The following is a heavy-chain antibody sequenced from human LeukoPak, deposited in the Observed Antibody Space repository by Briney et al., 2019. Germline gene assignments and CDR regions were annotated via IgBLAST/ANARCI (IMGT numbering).Heavy chain of an antibody. J-gene: IGHJ3*02. CDR3: ARLITGTTTAFDI. CDR2: VYTSGST. D-gene: IGHD1-7*01. Sequence: PSETLSLTCSVSGGSISGYYWTWIRQPAGKGLEWIGRVYTSGSTHYNPSLKTRLTMSVDTSKNQFSLKLSSVTAADTAVYYCARLITGTTTAFDIWGQGTMVTVS. V-gene: IGHV4-4*07. CDR1: GGSISGYY.